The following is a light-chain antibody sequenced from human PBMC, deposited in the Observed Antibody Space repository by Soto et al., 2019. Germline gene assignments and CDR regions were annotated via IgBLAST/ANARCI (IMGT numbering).Light chain of an antibody. CDR2: AAS. V-gene: IGKV1-5*01. CDR3: QQYYSFPLT. Sequence: DIQMTQSPSTLSGSVGDRVSITCRVSQTISSWLAWYQQKPGKAPELLIYAASTLQSGVPSRFSGSGSGTDFTLTISCLQSEDFATYYCQQYYSFPLTFGGGTKVDIK. J-gene: IGKJ4*01. CDR1: QTISSW.